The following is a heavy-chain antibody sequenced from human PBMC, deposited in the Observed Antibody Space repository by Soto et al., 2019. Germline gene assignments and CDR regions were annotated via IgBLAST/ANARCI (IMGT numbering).Heavy chain of an antibody. J-gene: IGHJ4*02. CDR2: INSTGTTK. Sequence: EVQLVESGGGLVQPGGSLRLSCAASGFTFSTFSMNWVRQAPGKGLEWVSYINSTGTTKYYAGSVKGRFTISRDNAKNSLYLQMNSLRAEDTAVYYCARMSSSISPGCWGQGTLVTVSS. CDR3: ARMSSSISPGC. D-gene: IGHD2-2*01. CDR1: GFTFSTFS. V-gene: IGHV3-48*01.